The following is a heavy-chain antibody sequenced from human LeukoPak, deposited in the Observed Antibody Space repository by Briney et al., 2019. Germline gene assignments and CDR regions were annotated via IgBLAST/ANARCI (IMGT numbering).Heavy chain of an antibody. J-gene: IGHJ3*01. V-gene: IGHV3-23*01. CDR3: AKGLQSSQRVLSLDAFDV. CDR2: IPGCADTT. CDR1: GFTFSNYA. Sequence: GGSLRLSCAASGFTFSNYAMTWVRQAPGKGLEWVSNIPGCADTTYYADSVAGRFTIFRDNSQSTLSLHMSSLRPEDTAIYYWAKGLQSSQRVLSLDAFDVWGRGTMVTVSS. D-gene: IGHD2-21*02.